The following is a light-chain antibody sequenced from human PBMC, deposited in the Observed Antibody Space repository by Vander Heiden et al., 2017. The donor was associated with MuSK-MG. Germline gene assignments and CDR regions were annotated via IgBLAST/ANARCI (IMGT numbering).Light chain of an antibody. CDR1: SSAIVRYIL. Sequence: QSALTQPASMSGSPGQSITISCTGPSSAIVRYILFSCSQHHPGKPPKLMIYEVNKRPSGVSSRFAGSKSGNTASLTISGLQAEDEADYYCCSYEAIYTLLFGGGTKLTVL. J-gene: IGLJ2*01. CDR3: CSYEAIYTLL. CDR2: EVN. V-gene: IGLV2-23*02.